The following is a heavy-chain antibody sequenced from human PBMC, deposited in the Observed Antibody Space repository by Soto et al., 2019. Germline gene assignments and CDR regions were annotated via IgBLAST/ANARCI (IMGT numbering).Heavy chain of an antibody. V-gene: IGHV4-39*01. CDR3: ARQGATYYYDSSGSQGAFDI. D-gene: IGHD3-22*01. Sequence: PSETLSLTCTVSGGSISSSSYYWHWIRPPPGEGLEWIGSIYYSGSTYYNPSLKSRVTISVDTSKNQFSLKLSSVTAADTAVYYCARQGATYYYDSSGSQGAFDIWGQGTMVT. J-gene: IGHJ3*02. CDR2: IYYSGST. CDR1: GGSISSSSYY.